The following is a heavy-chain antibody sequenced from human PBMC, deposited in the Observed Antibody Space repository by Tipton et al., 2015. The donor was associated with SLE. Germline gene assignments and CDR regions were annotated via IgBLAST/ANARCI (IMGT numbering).Heavy chain of an antibody. CDR2: IYYNGRT. CDR3: ARGRGHTGTNPLPWFDP. J-gene: IGHJ5*02. Sequence: TLSLTCTVSRGSISIGDYYWSWIRQPPGKGLEWIGYIYYNGRTYYNPSLKSRVAISLDKTKNHFSLKLTSVTAADTAVYYCARGRGHTGTNPLPWFDPWGQGTLVTVSS. V-gene: IGHV4-30-4*01. CDR1: RGSISIGDYY. D-gene: IGHD4-17*01.